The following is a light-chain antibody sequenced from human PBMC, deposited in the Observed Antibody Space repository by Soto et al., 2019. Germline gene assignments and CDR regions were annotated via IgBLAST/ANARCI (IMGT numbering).Light chain of an antibody. J-gene: IGKJ1*01. V-gene: IGKV4-1*01. CDR3: QQNYTNPWT. CDR1: QSVFHSSNDKNY. Sequence: DVVMTQSPDSLAVSLGERDTINCKSSQSVFHSSNDKNYLAWYKQRVGQPPKLLIYWASTRDAGVPDRFRGSGSGTDFTLTITNLQAEDVAVYYCQQNYTNPWTFGRGTKVEIK. CDR2: WAS.